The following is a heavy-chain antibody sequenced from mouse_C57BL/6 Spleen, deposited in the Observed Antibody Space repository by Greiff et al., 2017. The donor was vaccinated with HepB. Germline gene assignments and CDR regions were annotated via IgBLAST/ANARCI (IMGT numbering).Heavy chain of an antibody. J-gene: IGHJ2*01. CDR1: GFTFSDYY. D-gene: IGHD3-2*02. CDR2: ISNGGGST. Sequence: EVQVVESGGGLVQPGGSLKLSCAASGFTFSDYYMYWVRQTPEKRLEWVAYISNGGGSTYYPDTVKGRFTISRDNAKNTLYLQMSRLKSEDTAMYYCARQDSSGYGFDYWGQGTTLTVSS. V-gene: IGHV5-12*01. CDR3: ARQDSSGYGFDY.